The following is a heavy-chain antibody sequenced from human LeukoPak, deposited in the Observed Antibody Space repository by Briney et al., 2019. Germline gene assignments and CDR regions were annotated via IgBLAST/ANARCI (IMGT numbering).Heavy chain of an antibody. D-gene: IGHD3-22*01. CDR2: ISAYNGNT. V-gene: IGHV1-18*01. CDR1: GYTFTSYG. J-gene: IGHJ4*02. Sequence: ASVKVSCKASGYTFTSYGISWVRQAPGQGLEWMGWISAYNGNTNYAQKLQGRVTMTTDTSTSTAYMELSRLRSDDTAVYYCARDWPYYDSSGYEEYYFDYWGQGTLVTVSS. CDR3: ARDWPYYDSSGYEEYYFDY.